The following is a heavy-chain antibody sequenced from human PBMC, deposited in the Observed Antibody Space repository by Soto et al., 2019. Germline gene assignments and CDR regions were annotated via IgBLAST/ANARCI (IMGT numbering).Heavy chain of an antibody. V-gene: IGHV3-23*01. CDR2: VTANGGST. Sequence: PGGSLRLSCAATGCTFSAYAMTWVRQAPGKGLEWVSAVTANGGSTYSADSVKGRFTISRDNSKNTLFLQMNSLRAEDTAVYYCASLGVGDWANYYYHYGMDVLAQGTTVTFSS. CDR1: GCTFSAYA. J-gene: IGHJ6*02. CDR3: ASLGVGDWANYYYHYGMDV. D-gene: IGHD2-21*02.